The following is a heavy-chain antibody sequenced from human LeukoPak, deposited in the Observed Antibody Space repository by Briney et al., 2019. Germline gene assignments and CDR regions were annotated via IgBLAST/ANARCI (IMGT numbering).Heavy chain of an antibody. Sequence: GGSLRLSCAASGFTFSSYSMNWVRQAPGKGLEWVSSISSSSSYIYYADSVKGRFTTSRDNAKNSLYLQMNSLRAEDTAVYYCARDPFSYYYDSSGYTNDAFDIWGQGTMVTVSS. CDR3: ARDPFSYYYDSSGYTNDAFDI. D-gene: IGHD3-22*01. J-gene: IGHJ3*02. CDR2: ISSSSSYI. V-gene: IGHV3-21*01. CDR1: GFTFSSYS.